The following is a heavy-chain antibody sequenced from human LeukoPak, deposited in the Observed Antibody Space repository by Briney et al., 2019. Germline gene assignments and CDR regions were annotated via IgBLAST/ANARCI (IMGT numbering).Heavy chain of an antibody. CDR2: IYSGGST. Sequence: GGSLRLSCAASGFTVSSNYMSWVRQAPGKGLEWVSVIYSGGSTYYADSVKGRFTISRDNSKNTLYLQMNSLRAEDTAVYYCARDAMDYDSSGYPDGASDIWGQGTMVTVSS. D-gene: IGHD3-22*01. CDR1: GFTVSSNY. J-gene: IGHJ3*02. CDR3: ARDAMDYDSSGYPDGASDI. V-gene: IGHV3-66*01.